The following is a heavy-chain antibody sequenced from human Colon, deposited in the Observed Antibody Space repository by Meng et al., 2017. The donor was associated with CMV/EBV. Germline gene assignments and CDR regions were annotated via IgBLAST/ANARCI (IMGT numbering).Heavy chain of an antibody. CDR2: IIPVLTIT. D-gene: IGHD3-22*01. J-gene: IGHJ4*02. Sequence: SVKVSCKASGGSFNSYTINWVRQAPGQGLEWMGSIIPVLTITSYTQKFQDRVTITVDKSTFTAYMELSSLRSEDTAVYYCASSPFYDSNGYYFDNWGQGTLVTVSS. V-gene: IGHV1-69*02. CDR3: ASSPFYDSNGYYFDN. CDR1: GGSFNSYT.